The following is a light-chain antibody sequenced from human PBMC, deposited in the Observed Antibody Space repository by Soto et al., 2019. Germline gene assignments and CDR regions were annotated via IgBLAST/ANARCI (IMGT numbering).Light chain of an antibody. J-gene: IGKJ1*01. Sequence: EIVLTQAPGTLSLSPGERATLSCRASQTINSTSLAWYQHQPGQSPRLLIYAASSRATGIPDRFSGGGFGTDFTLAISRLEPEDFAVFCCQQYSNSPLTFGQGTKVDIK. CDR3: QQYSNSPLT. CDR2: AAS. V-gene: IGKV3-20*01. CDR1: QTINSTS.